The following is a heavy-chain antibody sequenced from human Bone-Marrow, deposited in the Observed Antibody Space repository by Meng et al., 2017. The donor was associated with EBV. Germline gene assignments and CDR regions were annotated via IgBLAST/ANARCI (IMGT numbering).Heavy chain of an antibody. J-gene: IGHJ5*02. CDR3: ARAYASGSYQGAFDP. CDR1: GGSISSYY. Sequence: HVDLQESGPGLVKPSGTLSLTCTVAGGSISSYYWSWIRQPPGKGLEWIGYIYYSGSTNYNPSLKSRVTISVDTSKNQFSLKLSSVTAADTAVYYCARAYASGSYQGAFDPWGQGTLVTVSS. V-gene: IGHV4-59*01. D-gene: IGHD1-26*01. CDR2: IYYSGST.